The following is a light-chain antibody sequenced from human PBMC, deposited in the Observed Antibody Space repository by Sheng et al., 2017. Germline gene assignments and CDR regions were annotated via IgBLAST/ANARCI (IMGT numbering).Light chain of an antibody. CDR1: SSDVGSYNF. Sequence: QSALTQPASVSGSPGQSITISCTGTSSDVGSYNFVSWYQHHPGKAPKVMIYEISKRPSGVSDRFSGSRSGNMASLTISGLQAEDEADYYCCSYAGSSTLVFGGGTKLTVL. J-gene: IGLJ2*01. CDR2: EIS. V-gene: IGLV2-23*02. CDR3: CSYAGSSTLV.